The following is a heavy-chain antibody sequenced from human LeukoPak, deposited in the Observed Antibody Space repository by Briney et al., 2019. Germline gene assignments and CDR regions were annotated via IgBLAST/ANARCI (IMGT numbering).Heavy chain of an antibody. D-gene: IGHD3-22*01. Sequence: SETLSLTCTVSGGSISSYYWSWIRQPPGKGLEWIGYIYYSGSTNYNPSLKSRVTISVDTSKNQFSLKLSSVTAADTAVYYCARVSGYYDSSGYYTYNWFDPWGQGTLVTVSS. CDR3: ARVSGYYDSSGYYTYNWFDP. J-gene: IGHJ5*02. V-gene: IGHV4-59*01. CDR2: IYYSGST. CDR1: GGSISSYY.